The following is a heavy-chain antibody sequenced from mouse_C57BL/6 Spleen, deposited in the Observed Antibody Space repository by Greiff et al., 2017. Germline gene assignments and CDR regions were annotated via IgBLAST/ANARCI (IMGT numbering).Heavy chain of an antibody. Sequence: DVKLQESGPGLVKPSQSLSLTCSVTGYSITSGYYWNWIRQFPGNKLEWMGYISYDGSNNYNPSLKNRISITRDTSKNQFFLRLNSVTTEDTATYYCAKGGGAYYYGSSSSYWYFDVWGTGTTVTVSS. D-gene: IGHD1-1*01. CDR1: GYSITSGYY. J-gene: IGHJ1*03. V-gene: IGHV3-6*01. CDR2: ISYDGSN. CDR3: AKGGGAYYYGSSSSYWYFDV.